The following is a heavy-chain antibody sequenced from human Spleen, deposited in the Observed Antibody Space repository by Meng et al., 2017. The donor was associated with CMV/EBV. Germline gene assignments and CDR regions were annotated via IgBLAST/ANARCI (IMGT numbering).Heavy chain of an antibody. D-gene: IGHD3-10*01. V-gene: IGHV1-46*01. CDR2: SSPSGSST. Sequence: KAPRYPLTTYAVHSERQAPGQGVRWMGVSSPSGSSTTSAQRFCSRVTLTRGTAASTVYMELNSLTSEYTAGYYCAREIPTSGYFEYWGQGTLVTVSS. CDR3: AREIPTSGYFEY. J-gene: IGHJ4*02. CDR1: RYPLTTYA.